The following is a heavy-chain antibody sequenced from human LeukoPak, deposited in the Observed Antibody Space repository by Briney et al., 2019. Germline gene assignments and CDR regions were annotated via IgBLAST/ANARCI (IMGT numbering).Heavy chain of an antibody. CDR3: ARDEAGSDLFDY. CDR1: GGSISGYY. D-gene: IGHD6-19*01. CDR2: ISYSGST. J-gene: IGHJ4*02. Sequence: SETLSLTCTVSGGSISGYYWSWIRQPPGKGLEWIGHISYSGSTRYNSSLNSRVTISVDTSKNQFSLKLSSVTAADTAVYYCARDEAGSDLFDYWGQGTLVTVSS. V-gene: IGHV4-59*12.